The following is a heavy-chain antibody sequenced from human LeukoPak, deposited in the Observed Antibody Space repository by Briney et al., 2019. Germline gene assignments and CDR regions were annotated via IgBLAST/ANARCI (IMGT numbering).Heavy chain of an antibody. Sequence: SETLSLTCAVYGGSFSGYYWSWIRQPPGKGLEWIGEINHSGSTNYNPSLKSRVTISVDTSKNQFSLKLSSVTAAGTAVYYCARDSSWLVRYYFDYWGQGTLVTVSS. D-gene: IGHD6-19*01. V-gene: IGHV4-34*01. CDR3: ARDSSWLVRYYFDY. J-gene: IGHJ4*02. CDR1: GGSFSGYY. CDR2: INHSGST.